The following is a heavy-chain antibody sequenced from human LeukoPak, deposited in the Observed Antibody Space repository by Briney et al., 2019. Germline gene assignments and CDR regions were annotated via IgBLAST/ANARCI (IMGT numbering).Heavy chain of an antibody. CDR3: ARVASSGSYYYYYMDV. CDR1: GYTFTSYY. D-gene: IGHD3-10*01. J-gene: IGHJ6*03. Sequence: GASVKVSCKASGYTFTSYYMHWVRPAPGQGLEWMGIINTSGGSTSYAQKFQGRVTMTRDTSTSTVYMELSSLRSEDTAVYYCARVASSGSYYYYYMDVWGKGTTVTVSS. CDR2: INTSGGST. V-gene: IGHV1-46*01.